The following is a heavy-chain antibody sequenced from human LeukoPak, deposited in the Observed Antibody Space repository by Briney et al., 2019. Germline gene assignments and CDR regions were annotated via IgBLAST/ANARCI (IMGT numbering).Heavy chain of an antibody. D-gene: IGHD1-1*01. V-gene: IGHV3-9*01. CDR3: AKDGRPDTYGIFDF. CDR2: ISWNSGSE. CDR1: GFSFDDYA. J-gene: IGHJ4*01. Sequence: QSGGSLRLSCAASGFSFDDYAMHWLRQAPGKGLQWVSGISWNSGSEGYADSVKGRFTISRDNAKNSLYLQMNSLRAEDTAFYYCAKDGRPDTYGIFDFWGHGTLVTVSS.